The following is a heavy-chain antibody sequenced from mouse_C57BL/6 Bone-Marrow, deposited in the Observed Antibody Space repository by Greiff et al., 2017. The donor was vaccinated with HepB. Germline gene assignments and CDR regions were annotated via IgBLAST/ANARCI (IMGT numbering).Heavy chain of an antibody. CDR3: AREGVYCGNYGFAD. V-gene: IGHV1-64*01. CDR2: FHPNSGST. D-gene: IGHD2-1*01. CDR1: GYTFTSYW. J-gene: IGHJ3*01. Sequence: QVQLKQPGAELVKPGASVKLSCKASGYTFTSYWMHWVKQRPGQGLEWIGMFHPNSGSTNYNEKFKGKATLTVDKSSSTVYMELSSLTSEDSAVYYCAREGVYCGNYGFADWGQGTLVTVSA.